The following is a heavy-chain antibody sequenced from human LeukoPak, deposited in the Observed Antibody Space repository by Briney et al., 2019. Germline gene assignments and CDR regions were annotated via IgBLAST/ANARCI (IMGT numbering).Heavy chain of an antibody. CDR2: IYHSGST. V-gene: IGHV4-38-2*02. CDR1: GYSISSGYY. J-gene: IGHJ3*02. CDR3: ARDLTTVTTGGEAPI. Sequence: SETLSLTCTVSGYSISSGYYWGWIRQPPGKGLEWIGSIYHSGSTYYNPSLKSRVTISVDTSKNQFSLKLSSVTAADTAVYYCARDLTTVTTGGEAPIWGQGTMVTVS. D-gene: IGHD4-17*01.